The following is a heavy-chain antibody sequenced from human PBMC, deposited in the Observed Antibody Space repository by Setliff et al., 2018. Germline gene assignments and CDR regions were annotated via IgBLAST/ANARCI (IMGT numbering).Heavy chain of an antibody. D-gene: IGHD3-10*01. V-gene: IGHV3-74*01. CDR3: VKDGPGRESGGY. J-gene: IGHJ4*02. Sequence: GSLRLSCAASGFTFSDYWMHWVRQAPGKGLVWVSRINRDGSSTNYADSVKGRFTISRDNPKNILYLQMDSLRAEDTAVYYCVKDGPGRESGGYWGQGTLVTVSS. CDR1: GFTFSDYW. CDR2: INRDGSST.